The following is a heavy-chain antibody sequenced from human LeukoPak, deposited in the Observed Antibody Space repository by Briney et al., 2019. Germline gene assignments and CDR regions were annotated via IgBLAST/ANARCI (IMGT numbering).Heavy chain of an antibody. Sequence: SETLSLTCTVSGGSISSYYWSWIRQPPGKGLEWIGYIYYSGSTNYNPSLKSRVTISVDTSKNQFSLKLSSVTAADTAVYYCAREDQSGGFFDIWGQGTMVTVSS. CDR1: GGSISSYY. CDR3: AREDQSGGFFDI. D-gene: IGHD4-23*01. CDR2: IYYSGST. J-gene: IGHJ3*02. V-gene: IGHV4-59*01.